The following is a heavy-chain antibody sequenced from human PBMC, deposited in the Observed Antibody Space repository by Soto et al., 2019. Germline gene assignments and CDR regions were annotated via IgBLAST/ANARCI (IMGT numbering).Heavy chain of an antibody. Sequence: LSLTCTVSGGSISSYYWSWIRQPPGKGLEWIGYIYYSGSTNYNPSLKSRVTISVDTSKNQFSLKLSSVTAADTAVYYCARDYYDYVWGSYRLPAGWGQGTLVTVSS. CDR2: IYYSGST. CDR1: GGSISSYY. D-gene: IGHD3-16*02. V-gene: IGHV4-59*01. J-gene: IGHJ4*02. CDR3: ARDYYDYVWGSYRLPAG.